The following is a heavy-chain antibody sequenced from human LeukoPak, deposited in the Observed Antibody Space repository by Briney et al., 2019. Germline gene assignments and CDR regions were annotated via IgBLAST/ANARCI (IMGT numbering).Heavy chain of an antibody. Sequence: PSETLSLTCTVSGGSISSHYWSWIRQSPGKGLEWIGYLYYSGSTKYNPSLKSRVTTSVGTSKNQFSLKLSSVTAADTAVYYCARVYYYGSGSYIDCWGQGTLVTVSS. CDR3: ARVYYYGSGSYIDC. V-gene: IGHV4-59*11. J-gene: IGHJ4*02. D-gene: IGHD3-10*01. CDR2: LYYSGST. CDR1: GGSISSHY.